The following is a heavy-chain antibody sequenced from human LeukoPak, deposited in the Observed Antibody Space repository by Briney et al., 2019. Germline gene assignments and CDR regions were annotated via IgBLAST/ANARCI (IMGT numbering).Heavy chain of an antibody. CDR3: ARAGSWYYYDSSGYYDYYYYYYMDV. V-gene: IGHV1-18*01. J-gene: IGHJ6*03. D-gene: IGHD3-22*01. Sequence: ASVKVSCKASGYTFTSYGISWVRQAPGQGLEWMGWISAYNGNTNYAQKLQGRVTMTTDTSTSTAYMELRSLRSDDTAVYYCARAGSWYYYDSSGYYDYYYYYYMDVWGKGTTVTVSS. CDR2: ISAYNGNT. CDR1: GYTFTSYG.